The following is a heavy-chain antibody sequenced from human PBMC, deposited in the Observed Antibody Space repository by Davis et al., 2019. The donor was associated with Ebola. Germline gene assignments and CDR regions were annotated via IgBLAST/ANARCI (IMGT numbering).Heavy chain of an antibody. J-gene: IGHJ4*02. Sequence: PGGSLRLSCAASGFTFSGSAMHWVRQASGKGLEWVGRIRSKANSYAPAYAASVKGRFTISRDDSKNAAYLQMNSLKTEDTAVYYCTVTVTTLDYWGQGTLVTVSS. CDR1: GFTFSGSA. CDR2: IRSKANSYAP. D-gene: IGHD4-17*01. CDR3: TVTVTTLDY. V-gene: IGHV3-73*01.